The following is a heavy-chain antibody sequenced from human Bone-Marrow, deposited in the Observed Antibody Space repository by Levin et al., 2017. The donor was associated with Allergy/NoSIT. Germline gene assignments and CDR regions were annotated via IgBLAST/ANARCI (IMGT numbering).Heavy chain of an antibody. V-gene: IGHV3-48*01. CDR2: ISSSGGTI. CDR3: ARGWFGELLSH. Sequence: GGSLRLSCAASGFTFSDYAMNWVRQAPGKGLEWVSYISSSGGTIYYADSVKGRFTISRDSAQNSLSLQMDSLRTEDTALYYCARGWFGELLSHWGQGTLVTVSS. CDR1: GFTFSDYA. D-gene: IGHD3-10*01. J-gene: IGHJ4*02.